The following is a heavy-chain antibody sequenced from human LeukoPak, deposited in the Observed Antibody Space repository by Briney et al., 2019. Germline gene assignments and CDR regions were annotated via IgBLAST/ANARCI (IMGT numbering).Heavy chain of an antibody. CDR1: GFTFSSYW. D-gene: IGHD3-22*01. CDR3: ARDRGYDSSGYYRDYFDY. CDR2: IKQDGSVK. V-gene: IGHV3-7*01. Sequence: GGSLRLSCAASGFTFSSYWMSWVRQAPGKGLEWVANIKQDGSVKYYVDSVKGRFTISRDNAKNSVYLQMNSLRAEDTAVYYCARDRGYDSSGYYRDYFDYWGQGTPVTVSS. J-gene: IGHJ4*02.